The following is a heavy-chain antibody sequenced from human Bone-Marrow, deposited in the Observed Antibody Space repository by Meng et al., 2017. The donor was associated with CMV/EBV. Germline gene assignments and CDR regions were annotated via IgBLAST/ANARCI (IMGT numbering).Heavy chain of an antibody. CDR1: GYTFTSYG. Sequence: ASVKVSCKASGYTFTSYGISWVRQAPGQGLEWMGWISAYNGNTNYAQKLQGRVTMTTDTSTSTAYMELRSLRSDDTAVYYCASTASSGGAFDIWGQRTMVTVSS. CDR2: ISAYNGNT. CDR3: ASTASSGGAFDI. D-gene: IGHD6-6*01. J-gene: IGHJ3*02. V-gene: IGHV1-18*01.